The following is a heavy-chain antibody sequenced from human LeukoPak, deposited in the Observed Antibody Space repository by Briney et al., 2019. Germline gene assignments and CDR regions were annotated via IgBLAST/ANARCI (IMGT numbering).Heavy chain of an antibody. CDR3: ARGAVVTYAFDI. D-gene: IGHD2-21*02. J-gene: IGHJ3*02. CDR1: GGSISSSSYY. CDR2: IYYSGST. Sequence: PSETLSLTCTVSGGSISSSSYYWGWIRQPPGKGLEWIGSIYYSGSTYYNPSLKSRVTISVDTSKNQFSLELSSVTAADTAVYYCARGAVVTYAFDIWGQGTMVTVSS. V-gene: IGHV4-39*07.